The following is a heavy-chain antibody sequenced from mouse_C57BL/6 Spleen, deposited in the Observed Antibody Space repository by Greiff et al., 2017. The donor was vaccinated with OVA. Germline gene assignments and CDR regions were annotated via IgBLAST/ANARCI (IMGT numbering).Heavy chain of an antibody. CDR2: INPNYGTT. J-gene: IGHJ4*01. Sequence: VQLKQSGPELVKPGASVKISCKASGYSFTDYNMNWVKQSNGKSLEWIGVINPNYGTTSYNQKFKGKATLTVDQSSSTAYMQLNSLTSEDSAVYYCAREAAGKDYYAMDYWGQGTSVTVSS. V-gene: IGHV1-39*01. D-gene: IGHD2-1*01. CDR1: GYSFTDYN. CDR3: AREAAGKDYYAMDY.